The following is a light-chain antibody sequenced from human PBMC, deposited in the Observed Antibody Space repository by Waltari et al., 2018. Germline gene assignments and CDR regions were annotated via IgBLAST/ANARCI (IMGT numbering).Light chain of an antibody. CDR3: CSYAGRATWA. CDR2: DVS. CDR1: SSDVSVYDN. J-gene: IGLJ3*02. V-gene: IGLV2-11*01. Sequence: QSALTQPRSVSGSPGHSVTTSCTGTSSDVSVYDNVPWYQQYPGKAPKHVIYDVSKRPSGVPDRFSGSKSGNTASLTISGLQAEDEADYNCCSYAGRATWAFGGGTKLTVL.